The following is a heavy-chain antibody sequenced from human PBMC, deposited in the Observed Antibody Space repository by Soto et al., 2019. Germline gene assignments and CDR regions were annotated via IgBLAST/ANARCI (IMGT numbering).Heavy chain of an antibody. V-gene: IGHV4-4*02. CDR3: ARSPSGVGATTDH. CDR1: GASISSANW. D-gene: IGHD1-26*01. Sequence: QVQLQESGPGLVKPSGTLSLTCAVSGASISSANWWNWVRQPPGKGLEWIGEISHSGSTNYNPSLKSRVTISVDKSKNQFSRRLTSVTAADTAVYYCARSPSGVGATTDHWGQGTLVTVSS. CDR2: ISHSGST. J-gene: IGHJ4*02.